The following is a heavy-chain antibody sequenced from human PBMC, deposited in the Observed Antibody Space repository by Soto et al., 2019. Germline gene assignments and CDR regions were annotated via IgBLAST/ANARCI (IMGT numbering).Heavy chain of an antibody. D-gene: IGHD1-20*01. V-gene: IGHV1-8*01. CDR2: MNPNSGNT. CDR3: AAEVGSVYYYYYGMDV. Sequence: ASVKVSCKASGYTFTSYDINWVREATGQGLELMGWMNPNSGNTGYAQKFQGRVTMTRNTSISTAYMELSSLRSEDTAVYYCAAEVGSVYYYYYGMDVWGQGTTVTVYS. CDR1: GYTFTSYD. J-gene: IGHJ6*02.